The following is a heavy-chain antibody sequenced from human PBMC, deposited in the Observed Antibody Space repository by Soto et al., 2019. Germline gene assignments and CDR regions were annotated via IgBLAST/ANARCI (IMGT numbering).Heavy chain of an antibody. Sequence: GESLKSSCKGSGYNFPSYWIAWVRQVPGRGLEWMGIIYPGDSDTRYSPSFQGQVTISADTSISTAYLQWSSLKASDTAIYYCAXHEDSGYDFAYYXXGVDXXGQGTTXTVSS. J-gene: IGHJ6*02. CDR3: AXHEDSGYDFAYYXXGVDX. D-gene: IGHD5-12*01. V-gene: IGHV5-51*01. CDR2: IYPGDSDT. CDR1: GYNFPSYW.